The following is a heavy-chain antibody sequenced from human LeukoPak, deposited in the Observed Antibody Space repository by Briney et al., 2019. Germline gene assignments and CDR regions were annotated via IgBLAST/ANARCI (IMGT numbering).Heavy chain of an antibody. J-gene: IGHJ6*02. CDR1: GFTFSIYA. CDR2: ISGSGGTA. CDR3: AKDLVNSRDYYYYGMDV. V-gene: IGHV3-23*01. Sequence: GGSLRLSCAASGFTFSIYAMSWVRQAPGKGLEWVSAISGSGGTAYYADSVKGRFTISRDNSKNTLYLQMNSLRAEDTAVYYCAKDLVNSRDYYYYGMDVWGQGTTVTVSS. D-gene: IGHD6-13*01.